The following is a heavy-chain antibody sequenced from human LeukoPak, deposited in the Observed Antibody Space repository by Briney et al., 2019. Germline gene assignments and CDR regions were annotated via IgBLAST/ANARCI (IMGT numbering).Heavy chain of an antibody. CDR3: AKDRDYDFWSGYQNWFDP. J-gene: IGHJ5*02. V-gene: IGHV3-23*01. D-gene: IGHD3-3*01. CDR2: ISGSGGST. Sequence: GGSPRLSCAASGFTFSSYAMSWVRQAPGKGLEWVSAISGSGGSTYYADSVKGRFTISRDNSKNTLYLQMNSLRAEDTAVYYCAKDRDYDFWSGYQNWFDPWGQGTLVTVSS. CDR1: GFTFSSYA.